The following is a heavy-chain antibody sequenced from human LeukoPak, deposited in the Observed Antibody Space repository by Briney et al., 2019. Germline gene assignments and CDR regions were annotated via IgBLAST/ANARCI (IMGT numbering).Heavy chain of an antibody. V-gene: IGHV3-7*01. D-gene: IGHD4-11*01. Sequence: GGSLRLSCAASGFTFSEFWMGWVRQAPGKGLEWVANINQGGSESYYVDSVKGRFTISRDNAKKSLFLQMNSLRAEDTAVYYCTKGRSNHYWGQGTLVTVST. CDR3: TKGRSNHY. CDR1: GFTFSEFW. CDR2: INQGGSES. J-gene: IGHJ4*02.